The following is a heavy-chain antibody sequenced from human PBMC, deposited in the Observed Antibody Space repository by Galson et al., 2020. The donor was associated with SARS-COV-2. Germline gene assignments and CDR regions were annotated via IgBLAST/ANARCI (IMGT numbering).Heavy chain of an antibody. CDR2: IDNNGGRT. V-gene: IGHV3-64D*08. CDR3: VKGQVDSWSGPNYGWFHP. J-gene: IGHJ5*02. D-gene: IGHD3-3*01. Sequence: GESLKISCSASGITFDSYTMHWVRQAPGKGLECVSSIDNNGGRTFYADSVKGRFTISRDKSKYTLYLQMSSLRTEDTAVYYCVKGQVDSWSGPNYGWFHPWGQGTLVTVSS. CDR1: GITFDSYT.